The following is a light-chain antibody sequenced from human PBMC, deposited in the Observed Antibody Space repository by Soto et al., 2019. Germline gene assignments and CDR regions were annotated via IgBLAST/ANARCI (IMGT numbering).Light chain of an antibody. CDR3: QQYNDWTPLT. CDR2: GTS. CDR1: RTINTY. J-gene: IGKJ4*01. Sequence: DVRMTQSPSSLSASVGDTMTITCRASRTINTYLNWFQQKPGEPPRLLIYGTSTRATGVPARFSGSGSGTEFTLTISNLQSEDFAVYYCQQYNDWTPLTFGGGTKVDI. V-gene: IGKV1-39*01.